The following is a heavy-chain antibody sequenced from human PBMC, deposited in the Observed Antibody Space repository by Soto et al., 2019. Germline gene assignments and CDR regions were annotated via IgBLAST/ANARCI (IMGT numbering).Heavy chain of an antibody. J-gene: IGHJ6*02. CDR3: ANLEWSNYYYYYGMDV. D-gene: IGHD3-3*01. Sequence: GGSLRLSCAASGCTFSSYGMHWVRQAPGKGLEWVAVISYDGSNKYYADSVKGRFTISRDNSKNTLYLQMNSLRAEDTAVYYCANLEWSNYYYYYGMDVWGQGTTVTVSS. CDR2: ISYDGSNK. CDR1: GCTFSSYG. V-gene: IGHV3-30*18.